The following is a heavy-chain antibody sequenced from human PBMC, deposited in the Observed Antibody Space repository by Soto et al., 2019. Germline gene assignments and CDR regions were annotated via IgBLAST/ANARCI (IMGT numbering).Heavy chain of an antibody. D-gene: IGHD5-12*01. Sequence: LTISCKGSGYSFTSYWIGWVRQMPGKGLEWMGIIYPGDSDTRYSPSFQGQVTISADKSISTAYLQWSSLKASDTAMYYCATSVGMATTKGDAFDIWGQGTMVTVSS. V-gene: IGHV5-51*01. CDR3: ATSVGMATTKGDAFDI. CDR2: IYPGDSDT. J-gene: IGHJ3*02. CDR1: GYSFTSYW.